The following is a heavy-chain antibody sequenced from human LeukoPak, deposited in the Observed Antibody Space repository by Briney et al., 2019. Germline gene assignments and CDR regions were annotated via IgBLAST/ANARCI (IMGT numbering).Heavy chain of an antibody. J-gene: IGHJ4*02. CDR2: IYYSGST. Sequence: PSETLSLTCTVSGGSISSYYWSWIRQPPGKGLEWIGYIYYSGSTNYNPSLKSRVTISIDTSKNQFSLKLSSVTAADTAVYYCARIEDYGGNSVNYWGQGTLVTVSS. CDR1: GGSISSYY. D-gene: IGHD4-23*01. CDR3: ARIEDYGGNSVNY. V-gene: IGHV4-59*01.